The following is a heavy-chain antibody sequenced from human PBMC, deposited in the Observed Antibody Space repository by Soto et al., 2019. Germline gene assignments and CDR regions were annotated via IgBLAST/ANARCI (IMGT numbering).Heavy chain of an antibody. CDR1: GYTFTSYG. CDR2: ISAYNGNT. J-gene: IGHJ4*02. CDR3: ARAPHRLGCSGGSCYSADLHFDY. D-gene: IGHD2-15*01. Sequence: ASVKVSCKASGYTFTSYGISWVRQAPGQGLEWMGWISAYNGNTNYAQKLQGRVTMTTDTSTSTAYMELRSLRSDDTAVYYCARAPHRLGCSGGSCYSADLHFDYWGQGTLVTVSS. V-gene: IGHV1-18*01.